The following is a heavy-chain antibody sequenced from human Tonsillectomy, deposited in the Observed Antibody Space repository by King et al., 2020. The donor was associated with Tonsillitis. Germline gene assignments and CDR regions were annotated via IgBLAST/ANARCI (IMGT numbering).Heavy chain of an antibody. CDR3: ARHVGNWYFDL. J-gene: IGHJ2*01. Sequence: QLQESGPGLVKPSETLSLTCTVSGGSISSPSYYWGWFRQPPGKGLEWIGRIHYRGNTFYNPSLRSRVTISVDTSKSQFSLKLRSVTAADAALYFCARHVGNWYFDLWGRGTLVTVSS. CDR1: GGSISSPSYY. D-gene: IGHD2-15*01. V-gene: IGHV4-39*01. CDR2: IHYRGNT.